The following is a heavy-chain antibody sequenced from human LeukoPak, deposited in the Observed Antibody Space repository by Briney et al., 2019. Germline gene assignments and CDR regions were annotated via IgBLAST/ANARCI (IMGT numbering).Heavy chain of an antibody. Sequence: SETLSLTCTVSGGSIGSYYWSWIRQPAGKGLEWIGRIYTSGSTNYNPSLKSRVTMSVDTSKNQFSLKLSSVTAADTAVYYCARGISPKNWFDPWGQGTLVTVSS. CDR2: IYTSGST. J-gene: IGHJ5*02. V-gene: IGHV4-4*07. CDR3: ARGISPKNWFDP. CDR1: GGSIGSYY.